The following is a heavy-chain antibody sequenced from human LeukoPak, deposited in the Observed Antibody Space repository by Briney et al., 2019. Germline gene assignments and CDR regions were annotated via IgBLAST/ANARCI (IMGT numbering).Heavy chain of an antibody. CDR1: GFTFSRHW. D-gene: IGHD3-16*01. CDR3: AREVITVTFGGLFFDP. V-gene: IGHV3-7*05. J-gene: IGHJ5*02. CDR2: IKQDGSEK. Sequence: GGSLRLSCVASGFTFSRHWMSWVRQVPGRGLEWVANIKQDGSEKYYLDSVKGRFTISRDNPKNSLYPQMISLRAEDTAVYFCAREVITVTFGGLFFDPWGQGTLVTVSS.